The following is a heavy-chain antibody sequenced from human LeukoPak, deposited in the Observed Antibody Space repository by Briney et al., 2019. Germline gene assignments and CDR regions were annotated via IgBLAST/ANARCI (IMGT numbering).Heavy chain of an antibody. CDR3: AKAKAGYSFDY. CDR2: ISNSGSST. V-gene: IGHV3-23*01. D-gene: IGHD1-1*01. CDR1: GFTFSSYA. J-gene: IGHJ4*02. Sequence: GGSLRLSCAASGFTFSSYAMSWVRQAPGKGLEWVSVISNSGSSTYYVHSVKGRFTISRDSSKDTLYLQMNSLRAEDTAVYYCAKAKAGYSFDYWGQGTLVTVSS.